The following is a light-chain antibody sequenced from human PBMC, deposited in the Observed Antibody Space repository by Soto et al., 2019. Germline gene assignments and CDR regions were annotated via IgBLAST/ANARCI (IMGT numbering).Light chain of an antibody. V-gene: IGLV4-60*03. Sequence: QSVLTQSSSASASLGSSGKLTCTLSNGHSSYIIAWHQQQPGKAPRYLMKLEGSGSYNKGSGVPDRFSGSSSGADRYLTISNLQSEDEADYYCETWDSNTYVVFGGGTPLTVL. CDR2: LEGSGSY. J-gene: IGLJ2*01. CDR1: NGHSSYI. CDR3: ETWDSNTYVV.